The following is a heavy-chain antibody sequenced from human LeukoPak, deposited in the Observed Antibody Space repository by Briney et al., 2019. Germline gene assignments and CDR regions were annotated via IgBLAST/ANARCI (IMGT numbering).Heavy chain of an antibody. J-gene: IGHJ6*03. D-gene: IGHD3-22*01. CDR2: IRYDGSNK. CDR3: ASMGRSYDSSVAYYYYYMDV. V-gene: IGHV3-30*02. CDR1: GFTFLSYG. Sequence: GGSLRLSCAASGFTFLSYGMHWVRQAPGKGLEWVAFIRYDGSNKYYADSVKGRFTISRDNSKNTLYLQMNSLRAEDTAVYYCASMGRSYDSSVAYYYYYMDVWGKGTSVTISS.